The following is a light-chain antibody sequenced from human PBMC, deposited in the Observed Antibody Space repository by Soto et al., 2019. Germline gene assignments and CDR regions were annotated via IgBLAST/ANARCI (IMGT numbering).Light chain of an antibody. V-gene: IGKV3-15*01. J-gene: IGKJ3*01. CDR1: QSVSSN. CDR3: QQYNRWPFT. CDR2: GPS. Sequence: EIVMTQSPATLSVSPGERATLSCRASQSVSSNLSWYQQKPGQAPRLLIYGPSTRATAITARFSGSGSGTEFALTIGSLQSEDFAVYYCQQYNRWPFTFGPGTRVDI.